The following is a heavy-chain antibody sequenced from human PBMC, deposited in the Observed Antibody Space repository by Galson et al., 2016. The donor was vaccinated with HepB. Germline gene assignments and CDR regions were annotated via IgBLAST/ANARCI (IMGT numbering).Heavy chain of an antibody. CDR3: ARLQGQLLYIRYFDS. CDR2: IYYRGSA. Sequence: SETLSLTCTVSGDSISGYYWSWIRQPPGKGLEWIGYIYYRGSANYNPSLKSRLTISVDTSKNQFSLRLSSMTAADTAVYYCARLQGQLLYIRYFDSWGQGTLVTVSS. V-gene: IGHV4-59*01. J-gene: IGHJ4*02. CDR1: GDSISGYY. D-gene: IGHD2-2*02.